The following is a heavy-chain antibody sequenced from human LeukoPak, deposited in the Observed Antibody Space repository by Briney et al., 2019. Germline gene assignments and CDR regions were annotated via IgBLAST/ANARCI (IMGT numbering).Heavy chain of an antibody. CDR2: ISGSGGST. CDR3: ARVASVVAATLREYYFDY. J-gene: IGHJ4*02. V-gene: IGHV3-23*01. D-gene: IGHD2-15*01. Sequence: GGSLRLSCAASGFTFSSYAMSWVRQAPGKGLEWVSGISGSGGSTYYVDSVKGRFTISRDKSKNTVYLQMNSLRAEDTAVYYCARVASVVAATLREYYFDYWGQGTLVTVSS. CDR1: GFTFSSYA.